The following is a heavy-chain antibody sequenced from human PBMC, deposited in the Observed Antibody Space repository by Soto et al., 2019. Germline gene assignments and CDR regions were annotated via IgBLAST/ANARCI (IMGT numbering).Heavy chain of an antibody. D-gene: IGHD1-26*01. CDR3: AREGVMYSGSYYNAFDI. V-gene: IGHV3-30-3*01. J-gene: IGHJ3*02. CDR1: GFTFSSYA. Sequence: QVHLVESGGGVVQPGRSLRLSCAASGFTFSSYAMHWVRQAPGKGLEWVAVISYDGSNKYYADSVKGRFTISRDNSKNTLDLQMNSLRAEDTAVYYCAREGVMYSGSYYNAFDIWGQGTMVTVSS. CDR2: ISYDGSNK.